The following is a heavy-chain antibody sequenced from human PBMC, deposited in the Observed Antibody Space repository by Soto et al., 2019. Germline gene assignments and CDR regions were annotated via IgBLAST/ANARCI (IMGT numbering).Heavy chain of an antibody. CDR1: GGSFSGYY. J-gene: IGHJ4*02. D-gene: IGHD2-8*02. CDR2: INHSGST. V-gene: IGHV4-34*01. CDR3: AREKITGLFDD. Sequence: SETLSLTCAVYGGSFSGYYWSWIRQPPGKGLEWIGEINHSGSTNYNPSLKSRVTISVDTSKNQFSLKLASVTAADTAVYYCAREKITGLFDDWGQGTLVTVSS.